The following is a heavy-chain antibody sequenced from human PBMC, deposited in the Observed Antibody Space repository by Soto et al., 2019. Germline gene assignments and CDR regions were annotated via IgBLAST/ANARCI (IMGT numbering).Heavy chain of an antibody. V-gene: IGHV1-2*04. D-gene: IGHD3-10*01. CDR1: GYTFTGYY. Sequence: ASVKVSCKASGYTFTGYYMHWVRQAPGQGLEWKGWINPNSGGTNYAQKFQGWVTMTRDTSISTAYMELSRLRSDDTAVYYCARGSGNLVYYYYGMDVWGQGTTVTVSS. J-gene: IGHJ6*02. CDR3: ARGSGNLVYYYYGMDV. CDR2: INPNSGGT.